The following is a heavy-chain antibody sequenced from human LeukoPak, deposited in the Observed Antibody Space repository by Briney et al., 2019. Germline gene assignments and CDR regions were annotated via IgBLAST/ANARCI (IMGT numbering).Heavy chain of an antibody. J-gene: IGHJ4*02. CDR1: Y. CDR2: TRKKARGYTT. Sequence: YWGWIRQPPGKGREWVSRTRKKARGYTTEYAASVKGRFTISRDDSKNSLYLQMNSLQTEDTAVYYCARVSISGSFYFDYWGQGTLVTVSS. D-gene: IGHD1-26*01. V-gene: IGHV3-72*01. CDR3: ARVSISGSFYFDY.